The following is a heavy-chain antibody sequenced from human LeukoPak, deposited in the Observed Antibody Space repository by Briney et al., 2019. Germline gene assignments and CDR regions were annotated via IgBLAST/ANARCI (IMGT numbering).Heavy chain of an antibody. CDR1: GYTFTSYD. J-gene: IGHJ4*02. CDR2: MNPNSGNT. CDR3: ARGPSWSGYSQPYYFDY. Sequence: ASVKVSCKASGYTFTSYDINWVRQAAGQGLEWMGWMNPNSGNTGYAQKFQGRVTTTRNTSISTAYMELSSLRSEDTAVYSCARGPSWSGYSQPYYFDYWGQGTLVTVSS. V-gene: IGHV1-8*03. D-gene: IGHD3-3*01.